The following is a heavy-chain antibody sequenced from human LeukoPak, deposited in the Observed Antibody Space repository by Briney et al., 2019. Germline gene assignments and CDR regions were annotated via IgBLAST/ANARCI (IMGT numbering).Heavy chain of an antibody. V-gene: IGHV4-31*03. D-gene: IGHD4-11*01. Sequence: SQTLSLTCTVSGGSISSGGYYWSWIRHRPGKGLEWIGYIYYTGSTSYNPSLKSRLTIAVDTSKNQFSLKLSSVTAADTAVYYCARPLNTVHDTFDVWGQGTMVTVSS. CDR2: IYYTGST. J-gene: IGHJ3*01. CDR3: ARPLNTVHDTFDV. CDR1: GGSISSGGYY.